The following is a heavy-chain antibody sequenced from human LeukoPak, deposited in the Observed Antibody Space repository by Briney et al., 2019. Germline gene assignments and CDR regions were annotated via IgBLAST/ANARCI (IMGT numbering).Heavy chain of an antibody. CDR2: ISSNGGST. Sequence: GGSLRLSCAASGFTFSSYAMHWVRQAPGKGLEYVSAISSNGGSTYYANPVKGRFTISRDNSKNTLYLQMNSLRAEDTAVYYCARGSVDGDYLFSWGQGTLVTVSS. D-gene: IGHD4-17*01. J-gene: IGHJ5*02. V-gene: IGHV3-64*01. CDR3: ARGSVDGDYLFS. CDR1: GFTFSSYA.